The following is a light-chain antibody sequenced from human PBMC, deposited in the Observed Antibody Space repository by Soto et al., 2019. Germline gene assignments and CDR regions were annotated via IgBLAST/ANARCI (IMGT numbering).Light chain of an antibody. J-gene: IGLJ2*01. V-gene: IGLV1-44*01. CDR3: AAWDDSLRGRV. CDR1: SSNIGSNP. CDR2: SDN. Sequence: QAVVTQPPSASGTPGQRVTISCSGSSSNIGSNPVSWYQQLPGTAAKSLIYSDNQRPSGVPDRISGSRSGTSASLAISGLQSEDEAEYYCAAWDDSLRGRVFGGGTKLTVL.